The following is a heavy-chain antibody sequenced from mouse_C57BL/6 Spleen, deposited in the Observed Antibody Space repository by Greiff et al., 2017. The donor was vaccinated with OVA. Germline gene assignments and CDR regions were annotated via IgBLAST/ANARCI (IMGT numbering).Heavy chain of an antibody. V-gene: IGHV14-1*01. Sequence: EVQVVESGAELVRPGASVKLSCTASGFNIKDYYMHWVKQRPEQGLEWIGRIDPEDGDTEYAPKFQGKATMTADTSSNTAYLQLSSLTSEDTAVYYCTTSTAQATGSYYAMDYWGQGTSGTVSS. J-gene: IGHJ4*01. D-gene: IGHD3-2*02. CDR2: IDPEDGDT. CDR3: TTSTAQATGSYYAMDY. CDR1: GFNIKDYY.